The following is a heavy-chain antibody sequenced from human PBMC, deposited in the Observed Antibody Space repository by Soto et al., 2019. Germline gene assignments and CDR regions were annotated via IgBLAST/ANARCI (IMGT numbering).Heavy chain of an antibody. J-gene: IGHJ6*02. D-gene: IGHD5-18*01. CDR2: IRIGPGIT. V-gene: IGHV3-23*01. Sequence: PGGSLRLSCEVSGVNFRGYAMSWVRQAPGKGLEWVSGIRIGPGITYYADSVKGRFTISSYISRKTVYLQMNNLRGEDTALYFCARSRSAMADGMNVWGQGTTVTVSS. CDR3: ARSRSAMADGMNV. CDR1: GVNFRGYA.